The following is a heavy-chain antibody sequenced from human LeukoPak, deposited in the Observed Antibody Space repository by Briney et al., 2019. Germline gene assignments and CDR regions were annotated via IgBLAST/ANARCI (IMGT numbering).Heavy chain of an antibody. Sequence: SRTLSLTCTVSSDSTYWGWIRQPAGKGLEWIGRIHTTGSTNYNPSLNSRVTISLDTSNHQLSLKLSSVTAADTAVYYCARGAGTITNDAFDIWGQGTMVTVSS. CDR2: IHTTGST. D-gene: IGHD1-1*01. CDR3: ARGAGTITNDAFDI. J-gene: IGHJ3*02. CDR1: SDSTY. V-gene: IGHV4-61*02.